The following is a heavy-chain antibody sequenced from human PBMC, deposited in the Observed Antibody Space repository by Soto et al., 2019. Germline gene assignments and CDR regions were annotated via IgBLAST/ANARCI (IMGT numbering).Heavy chain of an antibody. Sequence: SETLSLTCTVSGGSISSYYWSWIRQPPGKGLEWIGYIYYSGSTNYNPSLKSRVTISVDTSKNQFSLKLSSVTAADTAVYYCAREVVTTNYYYGMDVWGQGTTVTVYS. CDR1: GGSISSYY. CDR2: IYYSGST. CDR3: AREVVTTNYYYGMDV. V-gene: IGHV4-59*01. D-gene: IGHD4-17*01. J-gene: IGHJ6*02.